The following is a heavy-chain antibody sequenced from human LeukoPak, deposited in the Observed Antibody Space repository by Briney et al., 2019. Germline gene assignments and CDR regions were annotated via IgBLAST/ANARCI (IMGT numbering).Heavy chain of an antibody. J-gene: IGHJ5*02. CDR1: GVSFSGYY. CDR2: INHNGSN. V-gene: IGHV4-34*01. Sequence: SETLSLTCAVSGVSFSGYYWSWIRQPPGKGLEWVGEINHNGSNNYNPSLNSRTTISGDTYKNQFSQQRSSVNAADTAVYYCAGGPFYSGSYSGPNWFDPRGQETLVTVSS. CDR3: AGGPFYSGSYSGPNWFDP. D-gene: IGHD1-26*01.